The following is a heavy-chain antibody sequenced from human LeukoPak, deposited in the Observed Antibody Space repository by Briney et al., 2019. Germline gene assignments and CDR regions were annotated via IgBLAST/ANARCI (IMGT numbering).Heavy chain of an antibody. Sequence: GGSLRLSCAASGFTFSSYEMNWVRQAPGKGLEWVSYISSSGSTIYYADSVKGRFTISRDNAKNSLYLQMNSLRAEDTAVYYCAKTLGRRVTAEWFFDYWGQGTLVTVSS. V-gene: IGHV3-48*03. CDR2: ISSSGSTI. CDR3: AKTLGRRVTAEWFFDY. J-gene: IGHJ4*02. CDR1: GFTFSSYE. D-gene: IGHD2-21*02.